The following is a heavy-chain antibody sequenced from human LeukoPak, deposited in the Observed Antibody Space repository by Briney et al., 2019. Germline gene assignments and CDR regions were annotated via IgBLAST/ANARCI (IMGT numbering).Heavy chain of an antibody. CDR3: ARGTYYGSFDL. Sequence: GGSLRLSCAASGFTFSSYWMHWVRQAPGKGLVWVSRISGDGSATSYADSVKGRFTISRDNAKNTLHLQMNSLRVEDTSVYYCARGTYYGSFDLWGQGTLVTVSS. CDR1: GFTFSSYW. CDR2: ISGDGSAT. D-gene: IGHD4-17*01. V-gene: IGHV3-74*01. J-gene: IGHJ4*02.